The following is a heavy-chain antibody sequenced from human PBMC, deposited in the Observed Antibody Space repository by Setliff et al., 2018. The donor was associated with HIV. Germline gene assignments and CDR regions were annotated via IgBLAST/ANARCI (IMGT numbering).Heavy chain of an antibody. CDR3: VRGANFYTPRKRIFDH. CDR1: GASISCSSYY. J-gene: IGHJ4*02. CDR2: ISHSGSS. Sequence: SETLSLTCTVSGASISCSSYYWGWIRQPPGKGLEWIGEISHSGSSNYSPSLESRLTISVDTSKNQVSLKLNSVTAADSAVYYCVRGANFYTPRKRIFDHWGQGVLVTVSS. V-gene: IGHV4-39*07. D-gene: IGHD3-3*01.